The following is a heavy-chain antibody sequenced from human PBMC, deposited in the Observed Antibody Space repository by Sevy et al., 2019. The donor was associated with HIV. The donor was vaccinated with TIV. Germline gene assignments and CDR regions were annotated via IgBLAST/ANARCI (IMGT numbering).Heavy chain of an antibody. CDR2: VYPNSGGT. J-gene: IGHJ4*02. CDR3: SRETWYFAN. V-gene: IGHV1-2*02. D-gene: IGHD6-13*01. Sequence: ASVKVSCKASGYTFTAYHMHWIRQAPGQGLEWMGWVYPNSGGTEYAQKFQGRVTMTTDTSINTAYLELSGLRSDATAMYYCSRETWYFANWGQGTLVTVSS. CDR1: GYTFTAYH.